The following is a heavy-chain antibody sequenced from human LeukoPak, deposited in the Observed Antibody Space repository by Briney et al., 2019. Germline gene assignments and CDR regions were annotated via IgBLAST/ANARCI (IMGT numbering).Heavy chain of an antibody. D-gene: IGHD3-16*02. CDR3: ARGSPRMITFGGVIVTLSFDY. V-gene: IGHV1-2*02. J-gene: IGHJ4*02. CDR2: INPNSGGT. CDR1: GYXFTGYY. Sequence: ASVTVSCKASGYXFTGYYIHWVRQAPGQGLEWMGWINPNSGGTNYAQKFQGRVTMTRDTSISTAYMELSRLRSDDTAVYYCARGSPRMITFGGVIVTLSFDYWGQGTLVTVSS.